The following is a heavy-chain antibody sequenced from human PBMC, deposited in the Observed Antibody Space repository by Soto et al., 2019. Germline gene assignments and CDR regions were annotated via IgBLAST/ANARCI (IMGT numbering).Heavy chain of an antibody. CDR3: AKGLDGLHNWNYEFSFYY. Sequence: QVQLVESGGGVVQPGGFLRLSCAASGFDFSSYGMHWVRQAPGKGLEWLALILFDGGNKYYADSVKGRFTISRDNSKNTLSLQMNSLRPEDTAVYYCAKGLDGLHNWNYEFSFYYWGHGTLVTVSP. J-gene: IGHJ4*01. V-gene: IGHV3-30*18. D-gene: IGHD1-7*01. CDR1: GFDFSSYG. CDR2: ILFDGGNK.